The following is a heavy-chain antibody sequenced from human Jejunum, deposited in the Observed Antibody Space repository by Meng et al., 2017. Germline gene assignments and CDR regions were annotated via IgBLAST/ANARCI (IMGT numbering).Heavy chain of an antibody. CDR1: GFTFNSYW. J-gene: IGHJ4*02. Sequence: EVQGVGSGGGLVQPGGSLRLSCAASGFTFNSYWMHWVRQGPGKGLVWVSQIKNDGSSTDYADSVKGRFTISRDNAKNMLYLQMNSLRAEDTAVYYCARGRYASVGFDYWGQGTLVTVSS. D-gene: IGHD2-2*01. CDR3: ARGRYASVGFDY. CDR2: IKNDGSST. V-gene: IGHV3-74*01.